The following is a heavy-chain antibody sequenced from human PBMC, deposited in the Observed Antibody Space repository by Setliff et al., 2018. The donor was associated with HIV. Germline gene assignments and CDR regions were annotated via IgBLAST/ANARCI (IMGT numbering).Heavy chain of an antibody. D-gene: IGHD6-19*01. J-gene: IGHJ3*02. Sequence: GGSLRLSCVGTGFSFDDYAMHWVRQVPGKGLEWVAGITWNGRTIHYADSVKGRFTISRDNAKNMLYVQMNSVRVEDTAVYYCARPVEIGRHPVAGLRDAFDIWGQGTMVTVSS. CDR1: GFSFDDYA. CDR2: ITWNGRTI. CDR3: ARPVEIGRHPVAGLRDAFDI. V-gene: IGHV3-9*01.